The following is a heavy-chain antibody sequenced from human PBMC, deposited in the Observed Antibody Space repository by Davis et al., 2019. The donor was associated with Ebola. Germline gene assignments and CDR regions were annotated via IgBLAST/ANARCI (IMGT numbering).Heavy chain of an antibody. CDR3: AREVTGNWNDVPNDY. Sequence: GGSLRLSCKGSGYSFTSYGISWVRQAPGQGLEWMGWISAYNGNTNYAQKLQGRVTITADKSTSTAYMELSSLRSEDTAVYYCAREVTGNWNDVPNDYWGQGTLVTASS. CDR2: ISAYNGNT. V-gene: IGHV1-18*01. J-gene: IGHJ4*02. CDR1: GYSFTSYG. D-gene: IGHD1-1*01.